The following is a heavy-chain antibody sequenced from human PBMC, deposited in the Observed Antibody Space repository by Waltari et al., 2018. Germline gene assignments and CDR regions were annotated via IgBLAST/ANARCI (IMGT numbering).Heavy chain of an antibody. V-gene: IGHV3-53*01. CDR1: GFTVSSNY. CDR2: IYSGGST. J-gene: IGHJ4*02. Sequence: EVQLVESGGGLIQPGGSLRLSCAASGFTVSSNYMSWVRQAPGKGLEWVSVIYSGGSTYYADSGKGRFTISRDNSKNTLYLQMNSLRAEDTAVYYCARGGCSGGSCYSYLLDYWGQGTLVTVSS. CDR3: ARGGCSGGSCYSYLLDY. D-gene: IGHD2-15*01.